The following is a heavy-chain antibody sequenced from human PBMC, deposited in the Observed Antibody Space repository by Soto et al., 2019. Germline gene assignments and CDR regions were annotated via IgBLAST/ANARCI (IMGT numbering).Heavy chain of an antibody. Sequence: PRESLKISCKGSGYSFTSYWIGWVRQMPGKGLEWMGIIYPGDSDTRYSPSFQGQVTISADKSISTAYLQWSSLKASDTAMYYCARPPPTGTTNYYYMDVWGKGTTVTVSS. CDR1: GYSFTSYW. CDR3: ARPPPTGTTNYYYMDV. D-gene: IGHD1-7*01. CDR2: IYPGDSDT. V-gene: IGHV5-51*01. J-gene: IGHJ6*03.